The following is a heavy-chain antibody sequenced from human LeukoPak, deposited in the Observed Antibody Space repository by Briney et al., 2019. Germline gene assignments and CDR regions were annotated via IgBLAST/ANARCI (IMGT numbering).Heavy chain of an antibody. D-gene: IGHD3-22*01. CDR3: AKDFPHYYEVPHGMDV. V-gene: IGHV3-48*03. J-gene: IGHJ6*02. CDR1: GFGFGQYE. Sequence: PGGSLRLSCAASGFGFGQYEMNWVRQAPGKGLEWIAYISVRAATIYYGDSVEGRFTISRDDAKNSLYLQMNGLRVEDTAIYYCAKDFPHYYEVPHGMDVWGLGTTVTV. CDR2: ISVRAATI.